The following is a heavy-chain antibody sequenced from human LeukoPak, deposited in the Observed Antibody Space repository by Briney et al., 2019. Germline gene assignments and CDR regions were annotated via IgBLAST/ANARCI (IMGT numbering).Heavy chain of an antibody. D-gene: IGHD3-10*01. CDR2: ISGISSY. V-gene: IGHV3-21*01. Sequence: NPGGSLRPSRAPSGFTFSSYSPDWVRHAPGKGLEWVSCISGISSYYADSVKGRFTISRDNAKNSLYLQMNSLRAEDTAVYYCARDVYGSGSYYIDYWGQGTLVTVSS. J-gene: IGHJ4*02. CDR1: GFTFSSYS. CDR3: ARDVYGSGSYYIDY.